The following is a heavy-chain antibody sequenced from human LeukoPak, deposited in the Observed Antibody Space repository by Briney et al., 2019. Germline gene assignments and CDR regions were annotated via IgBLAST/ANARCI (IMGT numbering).Heavy chain of an antibody. J-gene: IGHJ4*02. V-gene: IGHV3-53*04. D-gene: IGHD4-17*01. Sequence: GGSLRLSCAASGFTVSSNYMSWVRQAPGKWLEWVSVIYSGGSTYYADSVKGRFTISRHNSKNTLYLQMNSLRAEDTAVYYCARAKGDYVPYYFDYWGQGTLVTVSS. CDR3: ARAKGDYVPYYFDY. CDR2: IYSGGST. CDR1: GFTVSSNY.